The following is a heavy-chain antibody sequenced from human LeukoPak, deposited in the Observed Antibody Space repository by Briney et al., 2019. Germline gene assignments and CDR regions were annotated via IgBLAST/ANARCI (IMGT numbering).Heavy chain of an antibody. CDR3: ARGSSVYYYHLFDP. CDR2: INSDGTTT. CDR1: GFAFSSYW. D-gene: IGHD3-22*01. J-gene: IGHJ5*02. Sequence: GGSLRLSCAASGFAFSSYWMHWVRQAPGKGLVWVSRINSDGTTTTYADSVKGRFTISRDNAKNTLYLRMNSLRAEDTAVYYCARGSSVYYYHLFDPWGQGTLVTVSS. V-gene: IGHV3-74*01.